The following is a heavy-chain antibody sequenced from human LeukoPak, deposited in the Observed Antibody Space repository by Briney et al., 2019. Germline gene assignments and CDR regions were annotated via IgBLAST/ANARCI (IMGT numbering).Heavy chain of an antibody. Sequence: PGESLKISCKTSGFSFTSYWIGWVRQMPGKGLEWLGIIYPGDSDSKYSPSFQGQVTISVDKSINTAYLQWSSLKASDTAMYYCARMAARPFDYWGQGTLVTVSS. J-gene: IGHJ4*02. D-gene: IGHD6-6*01. V-gene: IGHV5-51*01. CDR2: IYPGDSDS. CDR3: ARMAARPFDY. CDR1: GFSFTSYW.